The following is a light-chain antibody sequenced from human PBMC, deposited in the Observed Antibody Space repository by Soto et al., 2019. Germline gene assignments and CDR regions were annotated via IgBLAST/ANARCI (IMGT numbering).Light chain of an antibody. J-gene: IGKJ1*01. CDR3: QQYNTYPWT. Sequence: DIQMPQPPSPLSASEGDRVTTTCRASQSISSRLAWYQQKPGKAPKVLIYRTSSLAGGVPSRFSGSGSGTEFTLTISGLQPEDFATYYCQQYNTYPWTFGRGAKVDIK. CDR2: RTS. V-gene: IGKV1-5*03. CDR1: QSISSR.